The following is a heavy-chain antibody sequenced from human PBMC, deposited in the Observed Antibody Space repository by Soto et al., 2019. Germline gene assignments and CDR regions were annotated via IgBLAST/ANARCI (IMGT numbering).Heavy chain of an antibody. CDR2: LSTYNTNT. Sequence: QVQLVQSGGEVKKPGASVKVSCKASGYTFTNYGISWVRQAHGQGLEWLGWLSTYNTNTNAAPRLQGRLTMTTDTSASTAYMQLRSLTSDDTAVYYCARDARDSCSGGDCFYFDDWGQGTLVTVSS. V-gene: IGHV1-18*04. D-gene: IGHD2-21*02. CDR1: GYTFTNYG. J-gene: IGHJ4*02. CDR3: ARDARDSCSGGDCFYFDD.